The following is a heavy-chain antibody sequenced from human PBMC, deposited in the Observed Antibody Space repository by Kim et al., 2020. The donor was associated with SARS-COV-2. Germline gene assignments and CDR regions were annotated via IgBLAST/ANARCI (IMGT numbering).Heavy chain of an antibody. CDR3: ARGGWFGESSGNYYYGMDV. Sequence: SVKVSCKASGGTFSSYAISWVRQAPGQGLEWMGGIIPIFGTANYAQKFQGRVTITADKSTSTAYMELSSLRSEDTAVYYCARGGWFGESSGNYYYGMDVWGQGTTVTVSS. D-gene: IGHD3-10*01. J-gene: IGHJ6*02. V-gene: IGHV1-69*06. CDR2: IIPIFGTA. CDR1: GGTFSSYA.